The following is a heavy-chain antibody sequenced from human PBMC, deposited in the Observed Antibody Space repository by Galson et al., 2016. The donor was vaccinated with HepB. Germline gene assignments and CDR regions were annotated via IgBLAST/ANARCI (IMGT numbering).Heavy chain of an antibody. D-gene: IGHD3-16*02. CDR3: ARDLHDYVWGTSRLIFYGVDV. CDR2: ISYDGNSK. V-gene: IGHV3-30*03. J-gene: IGHJ6*02. CDR1: GFTLTNYA. Sequence: LRLSCAASGFTLTNYAMHWVRQAPGKGLEWVTIISYDGNSKFYADSVKGRFTIYRDNSQNTLSLQMNSLRGEDTAVYYCARDLHDYVWGTSRLIFYGVDVWGQGTTVIVSS.